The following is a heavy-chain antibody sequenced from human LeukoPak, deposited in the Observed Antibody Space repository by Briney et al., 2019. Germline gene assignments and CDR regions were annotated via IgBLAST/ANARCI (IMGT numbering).Heavy chain of an antibody. V-gene: IGHV1-3*01. Sequence: ASVKVSCKASGYTFTSYGISWVRQAPGQRLEWMGWINAGNGNTKYSQKFQGRVTITRDTSASTAYMELSSLRSEDTAVYYCARGGRITMVRGVIIPNFDYWGQGTLVTVSS. J-gene: IGHJ4*02. CDR3: ARGGRITMVRGVIIPNFDY. CDR1: GYTFTSYG. D-gene: IGHD3-10*01. CDR2: INAGNGNT.